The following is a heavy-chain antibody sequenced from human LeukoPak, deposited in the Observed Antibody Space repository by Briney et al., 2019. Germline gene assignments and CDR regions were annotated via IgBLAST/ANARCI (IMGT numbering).Heavy chain of an antibody. D-gene: IGHD4-17*01. J-gene: IGHJ4*02. CDR1: VLTFISYA. V-gene: IGHV3-23*01. CDR3: AKVRQRSTVTTKGAQHY. Sequence: GWSLTLSCVGCVLTFISYAMSWVGQAPGRGLEGVSAISDSGGSTHYPDSLKGRFTISRDNSKNTLYLQMNSLRAEDTAVYYCAKVRQRSTVTTKGAQHYWGQGTLVTVSS. CDR2: ISDSGGST.